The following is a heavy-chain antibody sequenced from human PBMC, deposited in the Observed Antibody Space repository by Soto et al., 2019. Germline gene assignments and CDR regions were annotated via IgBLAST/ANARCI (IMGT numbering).Heavy chain of an antibody. Sequence: SETRSLTCTVSGGSITSSNYHWGWSRQPPGKGLEWIGTIYYSGNTYYNPSLKSRVTMSMDASKNQFSLTLSSVAVADTAVYYCSRLTNARPGDDWGQGTLVTVSS. CDR3: SRLTNARPGDD. CDR2: IYYSGNT. CDR1: GGSITSSNYH. J-gene: IGHJ4*02. D-gene: IGHD2-2*01. V-gene: IGHV4-39*01.